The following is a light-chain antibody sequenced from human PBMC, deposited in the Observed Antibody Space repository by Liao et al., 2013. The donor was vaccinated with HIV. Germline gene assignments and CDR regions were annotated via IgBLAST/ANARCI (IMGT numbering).Light chain of an antibody. J-gene: IGLJ2*01. CDR3: QAWDSDTFI. Sequence: SYELTQPPSVSVAPGETATITCGGNNIGGKSVHWYQQRPGQAPVVVIYRDNGRPSGVPDRFSGSKSGNTATLTISGTQALDEADYYCQAWDSDTFIFGGGTKLNVL. CDR2: RDN. CDR1: NIGGKS. V-gene: IGLV3-21*01.